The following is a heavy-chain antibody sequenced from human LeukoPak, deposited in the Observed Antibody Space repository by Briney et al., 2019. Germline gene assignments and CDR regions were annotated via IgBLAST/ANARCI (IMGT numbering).Heavy chain of an antibody. CDR2: ISSSSSYI. J-gene: IGHJ4*02. CDR1: GFTFSSYS. Sequence: GALRLSCAASGFTFSSYSMNWVRQAPGKGLEWVSSISSSSSYIYYADSVKGRFTIFRDNAKNSLYLQMNSLRAEDTAVYYCARDHGDYPFDYWGQGTLVTVSS. V-gene: IGHV3-21*01. D-gene: IGHD4-17*01. CDR3: ARDHGDYPFDY.